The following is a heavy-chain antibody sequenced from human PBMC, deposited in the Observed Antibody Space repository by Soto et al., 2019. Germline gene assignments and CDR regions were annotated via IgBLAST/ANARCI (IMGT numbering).Heavy chain of an antibody. D-gene: IGHD2-2*01. CDR1: GYTFTRYG. Sequence: QVELMQSGIAVTKPGASAKVSAKPTGYTFTRYGITWVRQAPGQGLEWMGWISGESSDTDHAQRCQGRFTMASDRSTTTAYMELRNLRSDDTAKYYCATGGRYCTSTDCRTGFDFWGQGTLVTVSS. CDR2: ISGESSDT. V-gene: IGHV1-18*01. J-gene: IGHJ4*02. CDR3: ATGGRYCTSTDCRTGFDF.